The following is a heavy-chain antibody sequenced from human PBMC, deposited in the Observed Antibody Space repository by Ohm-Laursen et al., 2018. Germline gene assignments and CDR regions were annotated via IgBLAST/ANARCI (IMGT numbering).Heavy chain of an antibody. V-gene: IGHV1-69*13. Sequence: GASVKVSCKASGGTFSSYAISWVRQAPGQGLEWMGGITPIFGTANYAQKFQGRVTITADESTSTAYMELSSLRSEDTAVYYCARGDTAMVSPDYWGQGTLVTVSS. CDR1: GGTFSSYA. CDR2: ITPIFGTA. CDR3: ARGDTAMVSPDY. J-gene: IGHJ4*02. D-gene: IGHD5-18*01.